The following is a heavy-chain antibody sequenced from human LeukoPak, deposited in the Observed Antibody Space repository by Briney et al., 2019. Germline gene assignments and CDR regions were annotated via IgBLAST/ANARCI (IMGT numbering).Heavy chain of an antibody. V-gene: IGHV4-59*01. Sequence: SSETLSLTCTVSGGSISSDYWSWIRLPPGKGLEYIGYIYYTGSTNYNPSLKSRVTISVDTSKNDFSLKLRSVTAADTAVYYCARGVGYYGSGSYYNDYWGQGTLVTVSS. J-gene: IGHJ4*02. CDR3: ARGVGYYGSGSYYNDY. CDR2: IYYTGST. D-gene: IGHD3-10*01. CDR1: GGSISSDY.